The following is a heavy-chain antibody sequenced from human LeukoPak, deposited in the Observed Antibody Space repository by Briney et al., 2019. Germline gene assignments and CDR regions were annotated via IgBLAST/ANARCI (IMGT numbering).Heavy chain of an antibody. J-gene: IGHJ4*02. CDR1: GFTFSNAW. V-gene: IGHV3-15*01. CDR2: VKSKTDGGTT. Sequence: PGGSLRLSCEVSGFTFSNAWMSWVRQAPGGGLEWVGRVKSKTDGGTTDYGAPVKGRFTISRDDSKNTLYLEMNNVKSEDTAVYYCTTERRESSGWYNWCFDYWGQGTLVTVSS. CDR3: TTERRESSGWYNWCFDY. D-gene: IGHD6-19*01.